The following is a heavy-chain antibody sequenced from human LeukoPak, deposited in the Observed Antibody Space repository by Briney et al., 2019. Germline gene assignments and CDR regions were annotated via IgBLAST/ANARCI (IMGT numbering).Heavy chain of an antibody. CDR3: ARIQYSGYDSGY. J-gene: IGHJ4*02. D-gene: IGHD5-12*01. Sequence: ASVEVSCTASGYTFTSYGISWVRQAPGQGLEWMGWISAYNGNTNYAQKLQGRVTMTTDTSTSTAYMELRSLRSDDTAVYYCARIQYSGYDSGYWGQGTLVTVSS. CDR1: GYTFTSYG. CDR2: ISAYNGNT. V-gene: IGHV1-18*01.